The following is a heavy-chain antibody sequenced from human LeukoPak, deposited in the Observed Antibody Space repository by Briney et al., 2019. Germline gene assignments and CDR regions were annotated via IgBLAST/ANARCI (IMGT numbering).Heavy chain of an antibody. D-gene: IGHD3-22*01. CDR3: ARGPDSSGYYCDY. CDR1: GGSISSYY. CDR2: INRSGST. Sequence: SETLSLTCTVSGGSISSYYWSWIRQPPGKGLEWIGEINRSGSTNYNPSLKSRVTISVDTSKNQFSLKLSSVTAADTAVYYCARGPDSSGYYCDYWGQGTLVTVSS. V-gene: IGHV4-34*01. J-gene: IGHJ4*02.